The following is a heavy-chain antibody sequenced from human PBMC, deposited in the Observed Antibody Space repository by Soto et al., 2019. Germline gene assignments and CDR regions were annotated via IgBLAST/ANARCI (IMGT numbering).Heavy chain of an antibody. J-gene: IGHJ3*01. D-gene: IGHD2-15*01. V-gene: IGHV5-51*03. CDR2: IYPGDSDT. CDR3: ARRRCTGGTCYLNV. CDR1: GYSFSSYW. Sequence: PGESLKISCKGSGYSFSSYWIAWVRQMPGKGLECMGIIYPGDSDTRYSPSFQGQVTISADKSISTAYLQRSSLKASDTAMYYCARRRCTGGTCYLNVWGQGTMVNVSS.